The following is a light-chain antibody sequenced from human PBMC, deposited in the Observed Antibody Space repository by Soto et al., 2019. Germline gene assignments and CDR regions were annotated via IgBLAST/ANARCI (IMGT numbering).Light chain of an antibody. J-gene: IGKJ1*01. CDR2: GAS. Sequence: EIVMTQSPATLSVSPGETATLSCGASQSVSTNLAWYQQKPGQAPRLLIYGASTRATGIPARFSGSGSGTEFTLTISSLQSEDFAVYYCQQYNNFWTFGQGTKVEIK. CDR1: QSVSTN. CDR3: QQYNNFWT. V-gene: IGKV3-15*01.